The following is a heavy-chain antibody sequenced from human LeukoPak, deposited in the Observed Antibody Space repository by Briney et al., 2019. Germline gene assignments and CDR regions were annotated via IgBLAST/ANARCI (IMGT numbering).Heavy chain of an antibody. CDR2: IYHSGST. V-gene: IGHV4-38-2*02. J-gene: IGHJ5*02. Sequence: PSETLSLTCTVSGYSISSGYYWGWIRQPPGKGLEWIGSIYHSGSTYYNPSLKSRVTISVDTSKNQFSLKLSSVTAADTAVYYCAREPPTSWFDPWGQGTLVTVSS. CDR1: GYSISSGYY. D-gene: IGHD1-26*01. CDR3: AREPPTSWFDP.